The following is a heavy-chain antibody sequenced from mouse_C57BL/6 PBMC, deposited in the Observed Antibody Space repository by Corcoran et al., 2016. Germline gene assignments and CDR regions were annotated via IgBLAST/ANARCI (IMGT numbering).Heavy chain of an antibody. Sequence: EVQLQQSGPELVKPGASVKIPCKASGYTFTDYNMDWVKQSHGKSLEWIGDINPNNGGTIYNQKFKGKATLTVDKSSSTTYMELRSLTSEDTAFYYCAIRTWFAYWGQGTLVTVSA. CDR3: AIRTWFAY. CDR1: GYTFTDYN. V-gene: IGHV1-18*01. J-gene: IGHJ3*01. CDR2: INPNNGGT.